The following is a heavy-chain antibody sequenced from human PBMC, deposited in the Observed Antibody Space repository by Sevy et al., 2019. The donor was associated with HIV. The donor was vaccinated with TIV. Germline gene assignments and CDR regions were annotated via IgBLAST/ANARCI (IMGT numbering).Heavy chain of an antibody. CDR1: GFTFSSYA. J-gene: IGHJ4*02. Sequence: GGSLRLSCAASGFTFSSYAMSWVRQAPGKGLEWVSAISGSGGSTYYADSVKGRFTISRDNSKNTRYLQMNSLRAEDTAVYYCAKAPFPRDYYGSGSIYYFDYWGQGTLVTVSS. CDR3: AKAPFPRDYYGSGSIYYFDY. V-gene: IGHV3-23*01. D-gene: IGHD3-10*01. CDR2: ISGSGGST.